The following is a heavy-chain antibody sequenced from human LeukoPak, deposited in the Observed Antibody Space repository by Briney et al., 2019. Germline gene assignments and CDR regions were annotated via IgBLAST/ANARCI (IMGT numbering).Heavy chain of an antibody. V-gene: IGHV3-48*01. J-gene: IGHJ6*02. CDR1: GFTFSSYS. D-gene: IGHD2-15*01. CDR3: ARDGYCSGGSCYSLGRAYYYGMDV. CDR2: ISSSSSTI. Sequence: GGSLRLSCAASGFTFSSYSMNWVRQAPGKGLEWVSYISSSSSTIYYADSVKGRFTISRDNAKNSLYLQMNSLRAEDTAVYYCARDGYCSGGSCYSLGRAYYYGMDVWGQGTTVTVTS.